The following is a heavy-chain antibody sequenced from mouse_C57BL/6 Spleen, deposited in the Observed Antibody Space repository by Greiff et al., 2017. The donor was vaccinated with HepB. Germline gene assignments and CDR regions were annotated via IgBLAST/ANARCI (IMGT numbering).Heavy chain of an antibody. CDR1: GFTFSDFY. V-gene: IGHV7-1*01. CDR3: ARDGGTGTWNYAMDY. Sequence: EVNLVESGGGLVQSGRSLRLSCATSGFTFSDFYMEWVRQAPGKGLEWIAASRNKANDYTTEYSASVKGRFIVSRDTSQSILYLQMNALRAEDTAIYYCARDGGTGTWNYAMDYWGQGTSVTVSS. CDR2: SRNKANDYTT. D-gene: IGHD4-1*01. J-gene: IGHJ4*01.